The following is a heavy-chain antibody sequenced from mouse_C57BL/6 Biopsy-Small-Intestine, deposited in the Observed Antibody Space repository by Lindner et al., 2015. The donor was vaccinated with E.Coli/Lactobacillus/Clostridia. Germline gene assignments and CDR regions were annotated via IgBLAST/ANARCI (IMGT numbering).Heavy chain of an antibody. Sequence: EVQLQESGAELVKPGASVKLSCTASGFNIKDFYMHWVKQRTEQGLEWIGRIDPEDGETQYAPKFQGKATITADTSSNTAYLQVSSLTFEDSAVYYCGRWDGDYFDYWGQGTTLTVSS. CDR2: IDPEDGET. CDR1: GFNIKDFY. D-gene: IGHD4-1*01. V-gene: IGHV14-2*01. J-gene: IGHJ2*01. CDR3: GRWDGDYFDY.